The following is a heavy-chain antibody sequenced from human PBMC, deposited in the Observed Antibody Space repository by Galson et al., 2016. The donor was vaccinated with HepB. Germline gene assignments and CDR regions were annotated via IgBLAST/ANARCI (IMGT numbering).Heavy chain of an antibody. CDR2: IHHSGSN. V-gene: IGHV4-4*02. CDR3: AYGMDV. CDR1: GGSITTNHW. Sequence: SETLSLTCAVSGGSITTNHWWSWVRQSPGKGLEWIGEIHHSGSNNPNPSLRSRVTLSVDKSRGQFSLQLNSVTPEDTAVYYCAYGMDVWGQGTTVTVSS. J-gene: IGHJ6*02.